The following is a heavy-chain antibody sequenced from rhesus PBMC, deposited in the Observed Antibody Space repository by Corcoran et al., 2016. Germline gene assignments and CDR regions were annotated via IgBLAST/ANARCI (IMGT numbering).Heavy chain of an antibody. CDR1: GGSISSHY. CDR3: ARSPTGYSSSHDFDY. CDR2: IYGSGGST. Sequence: QVQLQESGPGLVRPSETLSLTCAVSGGSISSHYWSWIRQPPGKGLAWLGRIYGSGGSTDYNPSLKSRVTISTDTSKNQFSLKLSSVTAADTAVYYCARSPTGYSSSHDFDYWGQGVLVTVSS. D-gene: IGHD6-43*01. J-gene: IGHJ4*01. V-gene: IGHV4-160*01.